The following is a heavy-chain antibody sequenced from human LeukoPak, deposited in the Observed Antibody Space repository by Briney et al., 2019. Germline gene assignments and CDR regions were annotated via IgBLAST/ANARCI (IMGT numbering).Heavy chain of an antibody. CDR1: GYTFTSYY. J-gene: IGHJ3*02. CDR3: ARVESWEHSGSSQDAFDI. Sequence: ASVKVSCKASGYTFTSYYMHWVRQAPGQGLEWMGVINPSTGSTIYAQNFQGRVTMTRDMSTSTVYMELSSLRSEDTAVYYRARVESWEHSGSSQDAFDIWGQGTMVTVSS. D-gene: IGHD1-26*01. CDR2: INPSTGST. V-gene: IGHV1-46*01.